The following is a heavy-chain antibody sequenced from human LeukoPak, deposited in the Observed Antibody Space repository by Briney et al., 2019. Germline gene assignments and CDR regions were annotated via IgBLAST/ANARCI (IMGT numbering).Heavy chain of an antibody. J-gene: IGHJ4*02. CDR1: GFSFSTYV. Sequence: GGSLRLSCAASGFSFSTYVMSWVRQAPGKGLEWVSAIASGGGTTYYADSVKGRFTISRDNSKNTLYLQMNSLRAEDTAVYYCAKSGKARIAVAGADYWGQGTPVTVSS. V-gene: IGHV3-23*01. CDR2: IASGGGTT. D-gene: IGHD6-19*01. CDR3: AKSGKARIAVAGADY.